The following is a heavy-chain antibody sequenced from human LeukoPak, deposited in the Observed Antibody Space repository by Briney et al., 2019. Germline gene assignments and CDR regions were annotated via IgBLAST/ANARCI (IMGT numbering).Heavy chain of an antibody. D-gene: IGHD6-13*01. CDR2: ISSSGSTI. Sequence: GGSLRLSCAASGFTFSDYYMSWIRQAPGKGLEWVSYISSSGSTIYYADSVKGRFTISRDNAKNSLYLQMNSLRAEDTAVYYCARAKSSSWFNWFDPRGQGTLVTVSS. CDR3: ARAKSSSWFNWFDP. CDR1: GFTFSDYY. V-gene: IGHV3-11*04. J-gene: IGHJ5*02.